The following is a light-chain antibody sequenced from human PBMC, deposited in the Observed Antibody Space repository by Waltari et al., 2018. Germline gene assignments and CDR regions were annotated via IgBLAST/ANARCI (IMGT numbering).Light chain of an antibody. Sequence: QSVLTQPPSASGTPGQGVTISCSGGASNIGNNVVNWYQQVPGKAPKLLIYWSDRRPAGFPDRFSGSKSGTSASLAISGLQSEDEADYYCAAWDDSLNGRWVFGGGTKVTVL. J-gene: IGLJ3*02. CDR3: AAWDDSLNGRWV. V-gene: IGLV1-44*01. CDR2: WSD. CDR1: ASNIGNNV.